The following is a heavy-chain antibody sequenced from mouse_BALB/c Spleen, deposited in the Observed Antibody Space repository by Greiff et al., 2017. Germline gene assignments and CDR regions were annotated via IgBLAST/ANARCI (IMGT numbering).Heavy chain of an antibody. CDR3: ARRDYYAMDY. V-gene: IGHV14-3*02. CDR2: IDPANGNT. Sequence: VQLKESGAELVKPGASVKLSCTASGFNIKDTYMHWVKQRPEQGLEWIGRIDPANGNTKYDPKFQGKATITADTSSNTAYLQLSSVTSEDTAVYYCARRDYYAMDYWGQGTSVTVSS. CDR1: GFNIKDTY. J-gene: IGHJ4*01.